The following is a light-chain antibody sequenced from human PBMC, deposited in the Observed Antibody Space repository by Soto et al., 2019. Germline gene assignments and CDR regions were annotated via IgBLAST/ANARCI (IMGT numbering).Light chain of an antibody. CDR2: DVS. CDR3: CSYAGSYTSPYV. CDR1: SSDVDGYNY. Sequence: QSVLTQPRSVSGSPGQSVTISCTGTSSDVDGYNYVSWYQQHPGKAPKLMIYDVSKRPSGVPDRFSGSKSGNTASLTISGLQAEDEADYYCCSYAGSYTSPYVFGTGTKLTVL. V-gene: IGLV2-11*01. J-gene: IGLJ1*01.